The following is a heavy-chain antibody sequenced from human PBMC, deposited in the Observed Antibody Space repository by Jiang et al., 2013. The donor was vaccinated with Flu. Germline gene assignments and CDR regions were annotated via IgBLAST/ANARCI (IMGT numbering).Heavy chain of an antibody. J-gene: IGHJ2*01. CDR3: ARPHTVYGWFLDL. D-gene: IGHD5/OR15-5a*01. Sequence: IGSIYYTGSTYYNPSLKSRLTISQDRSKNQFSLKLTSVTAADTAMYYCARPHTVYGWFLDLWGRGTLVTVSS. CDR2: IYYTGST. V-gene: IGHV4-39*01.